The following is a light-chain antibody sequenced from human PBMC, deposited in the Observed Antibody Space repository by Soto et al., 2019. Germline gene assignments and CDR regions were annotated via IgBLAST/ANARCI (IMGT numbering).Light chain of an antibody. CDR1: NSNIGNNY. J-gene: IGLJ3*02. Sequence: QSVLTQPPSVSAAPGQKVTISCSGSNSNIGNNYVSWYQQLPGTAPKLLIYENNKRPPGIPDRFSGSKSGTSATLGITGLQTGDEADYYCGTWDTSLSAWVFGGGTKLTVL. CDR3: GTWDTSLSAWV. V-gene: IGLV1-51*02. CDR2: ENN.